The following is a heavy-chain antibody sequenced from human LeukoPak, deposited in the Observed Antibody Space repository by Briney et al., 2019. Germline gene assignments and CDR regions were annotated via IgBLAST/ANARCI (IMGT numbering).Heavy chain of an antibody. CDR2: INQDGTQK. D-gene: IGHD3-16*01. CDR1: GFTFNADW. V-gene: IGHV3-7*04. J-gene: IGHJ4*02. CDR3: ARDRGGGYFDF. Sequence: GGSLRLSCAVSGFTFNADWMTWVRQAPGQGLEWVANINQDGTQKYYVDSVKGRFTISRDNAQSSLYLQMNTLRADDTAVYYCARDRGGGYFDFWDQGTLVTVSS.